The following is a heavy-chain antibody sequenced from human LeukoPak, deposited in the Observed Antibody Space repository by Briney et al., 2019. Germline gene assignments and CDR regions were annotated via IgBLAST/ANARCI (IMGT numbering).Heavy chain of an antibody. V-gene: IGHV3-15*01. CDR2: IKRETDGGTI. CDR1: GFTLNNAW. D-gene: IGHD3-22*01. Sequence: GGSLRLSCAASGFTLNNAWMSWVRQAPGKGLEWLGRIKRETDGGTIDYAAPVKGRFTISRDDSRNTLYLQMDSLKIEDTAVYYCTTDRYYDNSELQFQHWGQGTLVTVSS. J-gene: IGHJ1*01. CDR3: TTDRYYDNSELQFQH.